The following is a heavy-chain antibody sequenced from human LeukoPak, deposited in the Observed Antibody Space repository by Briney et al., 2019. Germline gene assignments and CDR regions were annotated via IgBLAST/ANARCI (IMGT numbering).Heavy chain of an antibody. CDR2: IKHSGST. CDR3: ARGGPRGYIAAARSYDY. D-gene: IGHD6-13*01. CDR1: GGSFSGYQ. V-gene: IGHV4-34*01. Sequence: PSETLSLTCAVYGGSFSGYQWSSIRQPPGKGLERIGEIKHSGSTNYNPSLKRRVTISVDTSKNQFSLKLSSVTAADTAVYYCARGGPRGYIAAARSYDYWGQGTLVTVSS. J-gene: IGHJ4*02.